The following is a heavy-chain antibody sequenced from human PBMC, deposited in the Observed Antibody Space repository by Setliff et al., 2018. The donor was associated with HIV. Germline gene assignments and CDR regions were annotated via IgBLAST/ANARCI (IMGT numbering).Heavy chain of an antibody. V-gene: IGHV1-2*02. J-gene: IGHJ4*02. CDR1: GYTFTDYY. Sequence: ASVKVSCKASGYTFTDYYMHWVQQAPGQGLEWMGWSNPNSGDTKYAQNFQGRVTMTRDTSVSTAYMEVTRLTSDDTAVYYCARDRGRYGDYRDFDYWGQGALVTVSS. CDR3: ARDRGRYGDYRDFDY. D-gene: IGHD4-17*01. CDR2: SNPNSGDT.